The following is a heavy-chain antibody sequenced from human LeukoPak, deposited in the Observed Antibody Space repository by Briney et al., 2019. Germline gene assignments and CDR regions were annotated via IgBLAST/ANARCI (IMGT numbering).Heavy chain of an antibody. CDR1: GGSISSGSYY. CDR2: IYTSGST. J-gene: IGHJ5*02. V-gene: IGHV4-61*02. D-gene: IGHD2-2*01. CDR3: ARGYCSSTSCWFDP. Sequence: PSETLSLTCTVSGGSISSGSYYWSWIRQPAGKGLEWIGRIYTSGSTNYNPPLKSRVTISVDTSKNQFSLKLSSVTAADTAVYYCARGYCSSTSCWFDPWGQGTLVTVSS.